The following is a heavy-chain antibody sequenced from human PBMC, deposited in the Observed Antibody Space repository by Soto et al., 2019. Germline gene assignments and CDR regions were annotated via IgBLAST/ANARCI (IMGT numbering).Heavy chain of an antibody. D-gene: IGHD2-2*02. Sequence: PEGSLRLSGAASGFTFGSYDMHWVRQAPGKRREGVAVIWYDGSNKYYADSVKGRFTISRDNSKNTLYLQMNSLRAEDTAVYYCAREYCSSTSCYTDYYYYGMDVWGQVTTVTVSS. CDR2: IWYDGSNK. V-gene: IGHV3-33*01. CDR1: GFTFGSYD. CDR3: AREYCSSTSCYTDYYYYGMDV. J-gene: IGHJ6*02.